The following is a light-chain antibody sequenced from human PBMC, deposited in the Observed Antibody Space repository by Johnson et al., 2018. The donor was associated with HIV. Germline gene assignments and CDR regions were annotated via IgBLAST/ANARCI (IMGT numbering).Light chain of an antibody. CDR1: SSNIGSNP. Sequence: QPVLTQPPSASGPPGQRVTISCSGSSSNIGSNPVNWYQQLPGTAPKLLIYDNNKRPSGIPDRFSGSKSGTSAPLGITGLQTGDEADYYCGTWDSSLSALYVFGTGTKVTVL. J-gene: IGLJ1*01. CDR3: GTWDSSLSALYV. CDR2: DNN. V-gene: IGLV1-51*01.